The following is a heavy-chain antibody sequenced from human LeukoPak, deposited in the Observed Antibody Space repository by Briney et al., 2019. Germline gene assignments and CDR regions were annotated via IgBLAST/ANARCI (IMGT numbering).Heavy chain of an antibody. CDR3: VVYKYILSWSAFDF. D-gene: IGHD6-13*01. CDR2: IRQDGSDK. CDR1: GFTSTTAW. Sequence: GGSLTLSCAIFGFTSTTAWMTWVRQAPGKGLEWVADIRQDGSDKYYVDSVKGRFIISRDNAKKSVSLHMNNLRVEDTAVYYCVVYKYILSWSAFDFWGRGTMVTVSS. J-gene: IGHJ3*01. V-gene: IGHV3-7*01.